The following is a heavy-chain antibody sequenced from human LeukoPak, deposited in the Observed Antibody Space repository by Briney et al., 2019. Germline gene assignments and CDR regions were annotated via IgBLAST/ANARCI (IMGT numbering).Heavy chain of an antibody. Sequence: GESLKISCKGSGYSINNYWIGWVRQMPGKGLEWMGIIYPADSDIRYSPSFQGQVTISADKSVSTAYLQWSSLKASDTAMYYCARQEYCSGGSCYTWFDPWGQGTLVTVSS. D-gene: IGHD2-15*01. CDR1: GYSINNYW. V-gene: IGHV5-51*01. J-gene: IGHJ5*02. CDR3: ARQEYCSGGSCYTWFDP. CDR2: IYPADSDI.